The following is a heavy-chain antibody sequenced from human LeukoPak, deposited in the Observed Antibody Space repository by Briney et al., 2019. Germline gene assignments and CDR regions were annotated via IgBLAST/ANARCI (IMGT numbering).Heavy chain of an antibody. V-gene: IGHV3-11*03. CDR3: VRSRGTGPGAHFDV. J-gene: IGHJ4*02. CDR1: GFTFSNYE. CDR2: ISSSGSYT. D-gene: IGHD3/OR15-3a*01. Sequence: PGGSLRLSCAASGFTFSNYEMSWIRQAPGQGLEWISYISSSGSYTNYADSVRGRFTISRDNAKNSLFLQMNSLRGEDTAVYFCVRSRGTGPGAHFDVWGQGALVSVSS.